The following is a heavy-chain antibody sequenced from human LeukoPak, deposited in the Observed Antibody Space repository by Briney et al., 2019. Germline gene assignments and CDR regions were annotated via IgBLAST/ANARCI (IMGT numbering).Heavy chain of an antibody. CDR1: GGSFSGYY. D-gene: IGHD1-1*01. Sequence: SETLSLTCAVYGGSFSGYYWSWIRQPPGKGLEWIGEINHSGSTNYNPSLKSRVTISVDTSKNQFSLKLSSETAADTAVYYCARIPLNWKYCDYWGQGTLVTVSS. CDR2: INHSGST. V-gene: IGHV4-34*01. CDR3: ARIPLNWKYCDY. J-gene: IGHJ4*02.